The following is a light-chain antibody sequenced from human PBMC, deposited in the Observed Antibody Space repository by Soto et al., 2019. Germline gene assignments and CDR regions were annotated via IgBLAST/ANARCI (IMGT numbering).Light chain of an antibody. CDR3: QQVSGYPLN. V-gene: IGKV1-27*01. Sequence: DIQMTQSPSSLSASVGDRVTITCRASQGISTFLAWYQQKPGKVPKLLIYGSPTLQSGVPSRFSGSGSGTDFTLTISSLQPEDFATYYCQQVSGYPLNFGGGTKVDIK. CDR1: QGISTF. J-gene: IGKJ4*01. CDR2: GSP.